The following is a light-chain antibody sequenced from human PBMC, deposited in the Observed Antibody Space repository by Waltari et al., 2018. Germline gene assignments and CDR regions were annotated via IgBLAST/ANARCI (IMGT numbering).Light chain of an antibody. CDR1: NLQVTF. CDR2: HVD. Sequence: SYELTQPPSVSVSPGQTATITCSGRNLQVTFSGWYQQKSGQSPVLVIDHVDLRPSGIPERFSGSTSGSPATLTVRETRAVDEGDYYCQASDNSLVLFGGGTKLTVL. V-gene: IGLV3-1*01. J-gene: IGLJ2*01. CDR3: QASDNSLVL.